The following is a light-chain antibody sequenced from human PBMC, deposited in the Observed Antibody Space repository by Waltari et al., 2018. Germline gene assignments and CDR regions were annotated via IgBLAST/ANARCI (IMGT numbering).Light chain of an antibody. V-gene: IGKV1-39*01. CDR1: QSISSY. CDR2: AAS. J-gene: IGKJ1*01. CDR3: QQSYSHTRT. Sequence: DIQMTQSPPSLSASAGDRVTITCRASQSISSYLNWYQQKPGIAPKLLIYAASSLQSGVPSRFSGSGSGRDFTLIISSLQPEDFATYSCQQSYSHTRTFGQGTKVDVK.